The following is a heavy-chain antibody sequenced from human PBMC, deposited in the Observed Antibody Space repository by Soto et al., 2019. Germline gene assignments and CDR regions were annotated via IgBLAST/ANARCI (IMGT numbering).Heavy chain of an antibody. Sequence: PSETLSLTCTVSGGSISSYYWSWIRQPPGKGLEWIGYIYYSGSTNYNPSLKSRVTISVDTSKNQFSLKLSSVTAADTAAYYCARHVGGEYYYYYYMDVWGKGTTVTVSS. CDR3: ARHVGGEYYYYYYMDV. CDR1: GGSISSYY. V-gene: IGHV4-59*08. D-gene: IGHD1-26*01. J-gene: IGHJ6*03. CDR2: IYYSGST.